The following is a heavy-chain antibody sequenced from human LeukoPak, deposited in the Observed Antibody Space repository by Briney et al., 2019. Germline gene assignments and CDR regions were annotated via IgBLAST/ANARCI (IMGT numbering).Heavy chain of an antibody. CDR2: IRYDGSNK. J-gene: IGHJ4*02. Sequence: GGSLRLSCAASGFTFSSYAMHWVRQAPGKGLEWVAFIRYDGSNKYYADSVKGRFTISRDNSKNTLYLQMNSLRAEDTAVYYCAKPAAAWLVRSYFDYWGQGTLVTVSS. CDR1: GFTFSSYA. V-gene: IGHV3-30*02. CDR3: AKPAAAWLVRSYFDY. D-gene: IGHD6-13*01.